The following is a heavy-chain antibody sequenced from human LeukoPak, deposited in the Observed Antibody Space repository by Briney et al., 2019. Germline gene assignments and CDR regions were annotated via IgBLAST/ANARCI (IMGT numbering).Heavy chain of an antibody. CDR1: GGSFSGYY. CDR2: INHSGST. D-gene: IGHD3-10*01. CDR3: ARQRRYYGSGTYFDY. J-gene: IGHJ4*02. Sequence: SETLSLTCAVYGGSFSGYYWSWIRQPPGKGLEWIGEINHSGSTNYNPFLKSRVTISVDTSKNQFSLKLSSVTAADTAVYYCARQRRYYGSGTYFDYWGQGTLVTVSS. V-gene: IGHV4-34*01.